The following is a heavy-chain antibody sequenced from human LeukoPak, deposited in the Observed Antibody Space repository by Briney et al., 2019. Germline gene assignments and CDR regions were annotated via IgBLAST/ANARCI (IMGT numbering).Heavy chain of an antibody. CDR1: GDTLSESS. CDR3: TAGGVYSLLDH. CDR2: FGPEGGEA. V-gene: IGHV1-24*01. J-gene: IGHJ4*02. D-gene: IGHD5/OR15-5a*01. Sequence: ASVKVSCKVSGDTLSESSMHWVRQAPGKGLEWMGGFGPEGGEAIYAQKFQGRLTMTEDTSTDTAYMDLRSLRSDDTAVYYCTAGGVYSLLDHWGQGTQVTVSS.